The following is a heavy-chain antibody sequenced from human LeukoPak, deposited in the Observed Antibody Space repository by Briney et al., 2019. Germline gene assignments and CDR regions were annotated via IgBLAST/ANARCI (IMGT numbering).Heavy chain of an antibody. CDR1: GFTFSNYA. Sequence: GGSLRLSCAASGFTFSNYAMSWVRQAPGKGLEWVSVISGSGDSSYSADSVTGRFTISSDNSKNTLYLQMNSLRAEDTAVYYCAREDGSGSYPGYYYGMDVWGQGTTVTVSS. D-gene: IGHD3-10*01. CDR2: ISGSGDSS. V-gene: IGHV3-23*01. J-gene: IGHJ6*02. CDR3: AREDGSGSYPGYYYGMDV.